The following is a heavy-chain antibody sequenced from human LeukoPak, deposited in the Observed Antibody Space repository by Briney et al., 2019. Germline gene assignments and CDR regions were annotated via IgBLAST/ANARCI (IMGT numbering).Heavy chain of an antibody. CDR3: ARVGDILTGYPYYFDY. Sequence: GGSLRLSCAASGFTVSSNYMSWVRQAPGKGLEWVSVIYSGGSTYYADSVKGRFTISRDNSKNTLYLQMNSLRAEDTAVYYCARVGDILTGYPYYFDYWGQGTLVTVSS. V-gene: IGHV3-66*01. J-gene: IGHJ4*02. D-gene: IGHD3-9*01. CDR2: IYSGGST. CDR1: GFTVSSNY.